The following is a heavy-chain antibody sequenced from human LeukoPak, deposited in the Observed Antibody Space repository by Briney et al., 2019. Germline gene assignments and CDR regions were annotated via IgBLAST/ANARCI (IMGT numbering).Heavy chain of an antibody. D-gene: IGHD2-15*01. J-gene: IGHJ4*02. CDR1: GYTFTSYD. CDR2: MNPNTGNT. V-gene: IGHV1-8*01. Sequence: ASVKVSCKAYGYTFTSYDINWVRQATGQGLEWMGWMNPNTGNTGYAQKFQGRVTMTRNTSISTAYMELSSLRSEDTAVYYCARTYCSGGSCYGGLGYWGQGTLVTVSS. CDR3: ARTYCSGGSCYGGLGY.